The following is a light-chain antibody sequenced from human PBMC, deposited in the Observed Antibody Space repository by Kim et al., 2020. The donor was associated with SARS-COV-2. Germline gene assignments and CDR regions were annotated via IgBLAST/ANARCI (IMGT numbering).Light chain of an antibody. CDR1: QSIRTC. CDR3: QQYSDWPLT. V-gene: IGKV3-15*01. CDR2: GIS. Sequence: GSPGERASRACRASQSIRTCLAWYQQQPGQAPRLLIHGISTRATGIPARFSGSGSGTEFTLTISSLQSEDFVVYYCQQYSDWPLTFGGGTKVDIK. J-gene: IGKJ4*01.